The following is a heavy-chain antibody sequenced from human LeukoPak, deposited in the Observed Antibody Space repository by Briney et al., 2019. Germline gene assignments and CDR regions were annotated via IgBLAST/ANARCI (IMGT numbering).Heavy chain of an antibody. CDR1: GYTFTRYY. Sequence: GASVKVSCKASGYTFTRYYMHWVRQAPGQGLERMGWINPNSGGTNYAQKFQGRVTMTRDTSLSTAYIDPRSLRSAYPALSSFSPDHGDIVLVPAAIGDDPWGQGTLVTVSS. CDR2: INPNSGGT. CDR3: SPDHGDIVLVPAAIGDDP. J-gene: IGHJ5*02. V-gene: IGHV1-2*02. D-gene: IGHD2-2*02.